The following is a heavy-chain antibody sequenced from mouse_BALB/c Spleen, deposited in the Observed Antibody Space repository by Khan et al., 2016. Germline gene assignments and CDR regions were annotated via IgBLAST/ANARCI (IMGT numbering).Heavy chain of an antibody. J-gene: IGHJ2*01. CDR1: GYSITSDYA. D-gene: IGHD1-3*01. CDR3: ARWDYNPYYFDY. CDR2: ISYSGST. Sequence: VQLKESGPGLVKPSQSLSLTCTVTGYSITSDYAWNWIRQFPGNKLEWMGYISYSGSTSYNPSLKSRISITRDTSKNQFFLQLNSVTTEDTATYYCARWDYNPYYFDYWGQGTTLTVSS. V-gene: IGHV3-2*02.